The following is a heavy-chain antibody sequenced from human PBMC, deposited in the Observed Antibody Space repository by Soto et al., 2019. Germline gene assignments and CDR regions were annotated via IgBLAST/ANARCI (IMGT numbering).Heavy chain of an antibody. D-gene: IGHD3-22*01. CDR3: AKVRITTDDY. CDR1: GFTFRSYG. J-gene: IGHJ4*02. Sequence: PGGSLRLSCAACGFTFRSYGMHWVRQAPGKGLEWVALMSFDGSNKYYADSVRGRFTISSDNSKSTLYLQMDILRPEDTAVYYCAKVRITTDDYWGQGTLVTVSS. V-gene: IGHV3-30*18. CDR2: MSFDGSNK.